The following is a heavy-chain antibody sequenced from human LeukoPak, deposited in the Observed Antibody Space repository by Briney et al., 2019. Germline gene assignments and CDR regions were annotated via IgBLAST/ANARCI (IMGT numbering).Heavy chain of an antibody. Sequence: TSETLSLTCAVSGYSISSGFYWGWIRQPPGKGLEWIGRIYHSGDTYFNPSLKTRVTISVDTSKNQFSLKLSSVTAADTAVYYCASVNSAYYSYWGQGTLVTVSS. J-gene: IGHJ4*02. CDR1: GYSISSGFY. D-gene: IGHD3-22*01. V-gene: IGHV4-38-2*01. CDR2: IYHSGDT. CDR3: ASVNSAYYSY.